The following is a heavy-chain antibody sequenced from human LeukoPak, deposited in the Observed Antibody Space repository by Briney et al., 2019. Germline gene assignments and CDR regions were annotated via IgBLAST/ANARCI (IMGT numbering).Heavy chain of an antibody. J-gene: IGHJ4*02. CDR2: IYHSGTT. CDR1: GYSITSSSW. CDR3: ARHFPGGSGYLYYFDY. Sequence: PSGTLSLTCAVSGYSITSSSWWGWIRQPPGKGLEWIGYIYHSGTTYYNPSLQSRVTMSVDTSKNQFSLKLSSVTAVDTAVYYCARHFPGGSGYLYYFDYWGQGTLVTVSS. V-gene: IGHV4-28*01. D-gene: IGHD3-3*01.